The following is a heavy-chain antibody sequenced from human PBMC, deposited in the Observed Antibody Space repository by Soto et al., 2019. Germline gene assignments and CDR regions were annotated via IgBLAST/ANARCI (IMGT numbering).Heavy chain of an antibody. D-gene: IGHD3-3*01. CDR1: GYTFTSYG. CDR3: ARAYDFWSGYRNPFDY. J-gene: IGHJ4*02. CDR2: ISAYNGNT. V-gene: IGHV1-18*01. Sequence: ASVKVSCKASGYTFTSYGISWVRQAPGLGLEWMGWISAYNGNTNYAQKLQGRVTMTTDTSTSTAYMELRSLRSDDTAVYYCARAYDFWSGYRNPFDYWGQGTLVTVSS.